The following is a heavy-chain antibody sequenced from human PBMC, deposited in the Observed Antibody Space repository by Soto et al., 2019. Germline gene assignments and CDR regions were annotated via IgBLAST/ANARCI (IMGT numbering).Heavy chain of an antibody. J-gene: IGHJ4*02. CDR2: IYPGDSDT. Sequence: GESLKISCKGSGYSFTSYWIGWVRQMPGKGLEWMGIIYPGDSDTRYSPSFQGQVTISADKSISTAYLQWSSLKASDTAMYYCASGGGDCSSTSCFDFFDYWAQRTLVTVSS. CDR1: GYSFTSYW. D-gene: IGHD2-2*01. CDR3: ASGGGDCSSTSCFDFFDY. V-gene: IGHV5-51*01.